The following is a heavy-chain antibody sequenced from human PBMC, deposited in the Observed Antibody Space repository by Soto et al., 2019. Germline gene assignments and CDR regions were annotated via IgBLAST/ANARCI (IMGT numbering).Heavy chain of an antibody. Sequence: PGESLKISCKGSGYSFTSYWIGWVRQMPGKGLEWMGIIYPGDSDTRYSPSLQGQVTISADKSINTAYVQWSSLKASDTAMYYCARPRSYHYDSSGYYNDAFDVWGQGTMVTVSS. CDR1: GYSFTSYW. D-gene: IGHD3-22*01. V-gene: IGHV5-51*01. CDR2: IYPGDSDT. J-gene: IGHJ3*01. CDR3: ARPRSYHYDSSGYYNDAFDV.